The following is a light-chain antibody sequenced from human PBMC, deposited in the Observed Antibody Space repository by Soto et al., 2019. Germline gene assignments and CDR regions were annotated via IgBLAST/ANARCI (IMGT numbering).Light chain of an antibody. CDR3: QQYNSFSPRYT. CDR2: DAS. J-gene: IGKJ2*01. V-gene: IGKV1-5*01. CDR1: QSISGW. Sequence: GDRVTITCRASQSISGWLAWYQQKPGKAPKLLIYDASNLERGVPSRFSGSGSGTEFTLTISSLQPDDFATYYCQQYNSFSPRYTLGQGTKLDIK.